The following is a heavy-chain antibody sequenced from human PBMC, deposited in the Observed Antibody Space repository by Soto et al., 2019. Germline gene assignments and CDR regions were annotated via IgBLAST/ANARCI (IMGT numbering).Heavy chain of an antibody. CDR3: ATLTFRDGYNGDFSGSDY. J-gene: IGHJ4*02. D-gene: IGHD3-3*01. CDR1: GYSFTSYW. Sequence: GESLKISCRGSGYSFTSYWIGWVRQMPGKGLEWMGIIYPGDSDTRYSPSFQGQVTISADKSISTAYLQWSSLKASDTAMYYCATLTFRDGYNGDFSGSDYWGQGTLVTVSS. V-gene: IGHV5-51*01. CDR2: IYPGDSDT.